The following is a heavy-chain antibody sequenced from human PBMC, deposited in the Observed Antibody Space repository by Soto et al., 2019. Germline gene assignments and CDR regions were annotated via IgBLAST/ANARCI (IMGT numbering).Heavy chain of an antibody. D-gene: IGHD6-13*01. CDR3: ARDRYSSSWYGGGYYYYYGMDV. Sequence: QVQLVQSEAEVKKPGSSVKVSCKASGGTFSSYAISWVRQAPGQGLEWMGGIIPIFGTANYAQKFQGRVTITADESTSTAYMELSSLRSEDTAVYYCARDRYSSSWYGGGYYYYYGMDVWGQGTTVTVS. CDR1: GGTFSSYA. CDR2: IIPIFGTA. V-gene: IGHV1-69*01. J-gene: IGHJ6*02.